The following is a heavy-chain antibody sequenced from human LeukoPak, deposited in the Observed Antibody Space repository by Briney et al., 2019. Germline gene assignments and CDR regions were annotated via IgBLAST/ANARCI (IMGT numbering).Heavy chain of an antibody. CDR2: IYTSGST. CDR1: GGSISSGSYY. Sequence: PSQTLSLTCTVSGGSISSGSYYWSWIRQPAGKGLEWIGRIYTSGSTNYNPSLKSRVTISVDTSKNQFSLKLSSVTAADTAVYYCASTVAGELYNWFDPWGQGTLVTVSS. CDR3: ASTVAGELYNWFDP. J-gene: IGHJ5*02. V-gene: IGHV4-61*02. D-gene: IGHD6-19*01.